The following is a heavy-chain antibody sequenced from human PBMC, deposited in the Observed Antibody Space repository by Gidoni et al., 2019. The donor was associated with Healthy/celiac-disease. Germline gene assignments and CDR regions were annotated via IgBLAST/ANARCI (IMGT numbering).Heavy chain of an antibody. Sequence: EVQLVESGGGLVQPGGSLSLSCAASGFPFSSYWMSWVRQAPGKGLEWVANIKQDGSEKYYVDSVKGRFTISRDNAKNSLYLQMNSLRAEDTAVYYCARDSLWLGAFDIWGQGTMVTVSS. CDR3: ARDSLWLGAFDI. D-gene: IGHD2-21*01. CDR2: IKQDGSEK. CDR1: GFPFSSYW. J-gene: IGHJ3*02. V-gene: IGHV3-7*01.